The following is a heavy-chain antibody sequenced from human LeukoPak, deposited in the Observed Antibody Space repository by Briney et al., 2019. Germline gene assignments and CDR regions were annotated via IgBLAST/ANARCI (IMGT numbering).Heavy chain of an antibody. CDR3: ARASPHLPAAIRN. CDR1: GYTFTSYD. CDR2: MNPNSGNT. V-gene: IGHV1-8*01. J-gene: IGHJ4*02. D-gene: IGHD2-2*02. Sequence: ASVTVSCKASGYTFTSYDINWVRQATGQGLEWMGWMNPNSGNTGYAQKFQGRVTMTRNTSISTAYMELSSLRSEDTAVYYCARASPHLPAAIRNWGQGTLVTVSS.